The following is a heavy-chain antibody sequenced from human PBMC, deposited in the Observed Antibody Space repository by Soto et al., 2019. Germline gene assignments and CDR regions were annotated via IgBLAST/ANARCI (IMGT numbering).Heavy chain of an antibody. D-gene: IGHD2-21*02. J-gene: IGHJ4*02. Sequence: EVQLVESGGGLVKPGGSTRLSCAASGFTFIYAWMTWVRQAPEKGLEWVARIKGKGGNGATDYAAPVKGRFTISRDDSRNTLYLQMTSLKTEDTAVYYCTAGDGRTDNDFWGQGTLVTVSP. CDR3: TAGDGRTDNDF. CDR2: IKGKGGNGAT. V-gene: IGHV3-15*01. CDR1: GFTFIYAW.